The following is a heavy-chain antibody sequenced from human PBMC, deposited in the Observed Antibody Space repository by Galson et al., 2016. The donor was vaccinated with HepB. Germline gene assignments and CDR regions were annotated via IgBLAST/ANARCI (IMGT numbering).Heavy chain of an antibody. J-gene: IGHJ4*02. V-gene: IGHV3-64*04. Sequence: SLRLSCAASGFTFRSHAFHWVRQAPGKELEYVAAITRDGDGTYYADSVKGRFSISRDNSRKTLYLQMNSLRAEDTAVYYCAKSGGRWSYFDYWGQGTLVTVSS. CDR2: ITRDGDGT. CDR3: AKSGGRWSYFDY. D-gene: IGHD4-23*01. CDR1: GFTFRSHA.